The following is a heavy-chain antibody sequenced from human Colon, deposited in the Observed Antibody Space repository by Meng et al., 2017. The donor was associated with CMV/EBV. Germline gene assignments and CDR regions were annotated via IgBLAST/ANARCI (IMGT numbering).Heavy chain of an antibody. J-gene: IGHJ4*02. D-gene: IGHD3-22*01. V-gene: IGHV1-2*02. CDR2: INPNSGGT. Sequence: VQVVQAGAEVKKPGASVKVSCKASEYPFTGYYMHWVRQAPGQGLEWMGWINPNSGGTNYAQKFQGRVTMTRDTSITTAYMELSRLRSDDTAVYYCARDWYPGDRRGSFDYWGQGTLVTVSS. CDR1: EYPFTGYY. CDR3: ARDWYPGDRRGSFDY.